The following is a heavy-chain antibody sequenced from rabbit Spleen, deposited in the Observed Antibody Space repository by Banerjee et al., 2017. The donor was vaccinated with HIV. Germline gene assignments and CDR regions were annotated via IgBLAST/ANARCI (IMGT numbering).Heavy chain of an antibody. CDR3: ARDLTGVIGWNFKL. V-gene: IGHV1S40*01. D-gene: IGHD1-1*01. J-gene: IGHJ4*01. CDR1: GLDFSGDSY. Sequence: QSLEESGGGLVKPGASLTLTCKASGLDFSGDSYDSYMCWVRQAPGKGLEWIACIDIGSSGFTYFASWAKGRFTISKTSSTTVTLQMTSMTAADTATYFCARDLTGVIGWNFKLWGQGTLVTVS. CDR2: IDIGSSGFT.